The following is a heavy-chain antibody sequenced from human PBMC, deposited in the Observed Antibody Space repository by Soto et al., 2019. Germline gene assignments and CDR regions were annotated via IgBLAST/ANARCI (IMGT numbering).Heavy chain of an antibody. V-gene: IGHV3-7*01. J-gene: IGHJ6*03. Sequence: GGSLRLSCAASGFTFSSHWMSWVRQAPGKGLEWVANIKQDGSEKYYVDSVKGRFTISRDNAKNSLYLQMNSLRADDTAVYYCARAELGYYYGSGSYYLHFYYYYMDVWGKGTTVTVSS. CDR3: ARAELGYYYGSGSYYLHFYYYYMDV. D-gene: IGHD3-10*01. CDR1: GFTFSSHW. CDR2: IKQDGSEK.